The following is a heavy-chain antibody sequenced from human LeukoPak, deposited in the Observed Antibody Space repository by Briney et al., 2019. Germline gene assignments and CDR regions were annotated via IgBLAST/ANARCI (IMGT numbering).Heavy chain of an antibody. V-gene: IGHV3-23*01. Sequence: PGGSLRLSCAASRFTFSIYAMSWVRQAPGKGLEWVSAISGSGGSTYYADSVKGRFTISRDNSRNTLYLQMNSLRAEDTAEYYCAKISSSSWYLEYFQYWGQGTLVTVSS. J-gene: IGHJ1*01. CDR2: ISGSGGST. CDR1: RFTFSIYA. D-gene: IGHD6-13*01. CDR3: AKISSSSWYLEYFQY.